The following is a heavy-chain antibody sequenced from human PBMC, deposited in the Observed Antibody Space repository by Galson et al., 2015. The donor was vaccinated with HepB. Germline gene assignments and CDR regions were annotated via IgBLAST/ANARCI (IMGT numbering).Heavy chain of an antibody. V-gene: IGHV1-46*01. CDR3: ARDLEVRAAAFYGMDA. Sequence: SVKVSCKASGYTFTSYYMHWVRQAPGQGLEWMGIINPSGGSTSYAQKFQGRVTMTRDTSTSTVYMELSSLRSEDTAVYYCARDLEVRAAAFYGMDAWGQGTTVTVSS. J-gene: IGHJ6*02. D-gene: IGHD6-13*01. CDR1: GYTFTSYY. CDR2: INPSGGST.